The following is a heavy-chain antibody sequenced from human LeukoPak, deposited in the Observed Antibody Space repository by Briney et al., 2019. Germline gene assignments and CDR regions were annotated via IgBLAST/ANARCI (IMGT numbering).Heavy chain of an antibody. CDR1: GGSISSGDYY. D-gene: IGHD3-22*01. CDR2: IYYSGST. Sequence: PSETLSLTCTVSGGSISSGDYYWSWIRQPPGKGLEWIGYIYYSGSTYYNPSLKSRVTISVDTSKNQFSPKLSSVTAADTAVYYCARGARDYYYDSSGYYYWGQGTLVTVSS. J-gene: IGHJ4*02. CDR3: ARGARDYYYDSSGYYY. V-gene: IGHV4-30-4*01.